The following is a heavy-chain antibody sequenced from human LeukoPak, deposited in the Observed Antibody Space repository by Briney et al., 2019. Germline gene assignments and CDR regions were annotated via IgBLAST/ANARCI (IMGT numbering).Heavy chain of an antibody. J-gene: IGHJ4*02. D-gene: IGHD5-18*01. Sequence: GGSLRLSCAASGFTFSSYEMNWVRQAPGKGLEWVSYITRSGGTIYYADSVKGRFAISRDNAKNSLYLQMNSLRVEDTAVYYCAKETGASYDYPLDYWGQGTLVTVSS. V-gene: IGHV3-48*03. CDR3: AKETGASYDYPLDY. CDR2: ITRSGGTI. CDR1: GFTFSSYE.